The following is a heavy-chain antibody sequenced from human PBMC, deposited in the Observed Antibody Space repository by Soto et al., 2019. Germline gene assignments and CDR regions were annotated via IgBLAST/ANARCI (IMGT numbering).Heavy chain of an antibody. J-gene: IGHJ6*03. V-gene: IGHV3-66*01. CDR1: GFTVSTKY. D-gene: IGHD2-15*01. Sequence: SGGSLRLSCAASGFTVSTKYMSWVRRAPGKGLEWVSLIQSGGSTYYAGSVEGRFTISRDNSENMLFLQMNSLRVEDTAMYYCTRDDVYCDGGGCYGVPMEVWGKGTTVTVSS. CDR2: IQSGGST. CDR3: TRDDVYCDGGGCYGVPMEV.